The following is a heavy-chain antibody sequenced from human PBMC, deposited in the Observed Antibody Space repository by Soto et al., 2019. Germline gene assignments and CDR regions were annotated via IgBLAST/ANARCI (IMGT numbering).Heavy chain of an antibody. V-gene: IGHV3-48*01. CDR2: ISSSSSTI. D-gene: IGHD1-26*01. CDR3: ARGVPSGSTSESPTPHSDFDY. J-gene: IGHJ4*02. Sequence: EVQLVESGGGLVQPGGSLRLSCAASGFTFSSYSMNWVRQAPGKGLEWVSYISSSSSTIYYADSVKGRFTISRDNAKNSLYLQMNSLRAEDTAVYYCARGVPSGSTSESPTPHSDFDYWGQGTLVTVSS. CDR1: GFTFSSYS.